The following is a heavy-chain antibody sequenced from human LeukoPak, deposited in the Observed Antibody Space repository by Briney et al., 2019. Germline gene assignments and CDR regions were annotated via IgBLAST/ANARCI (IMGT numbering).Heavy chain of an antibody. J-gene: IGHJ3*01. CDR3: AKAIHYLDRWDAFDV. V-gene: IGHV3-23*01. CDR2: ITGREGNT. D-gene: IGHD2-2*03. CDR1: GCSFRKYS. Sequence: GGPLRLPCGSSGCSFRKYSMSGVRKAPGQGLEWGSSITGREGNTYAAASVEGRFTFPRDSSEDTLHLEMDSLRAEDTAIYFCAKAIHYLDRWDAFDVGGRDTMVILPS.